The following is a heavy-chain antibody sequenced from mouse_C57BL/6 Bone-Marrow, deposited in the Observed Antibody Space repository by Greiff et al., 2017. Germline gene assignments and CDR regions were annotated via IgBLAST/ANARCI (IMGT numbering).Heavy chain of an antibody. CDR3: ARSYDYGDDTMDY. CDR1: GYTFTNYW. Sequence: QVQLQQPGAELVKPGASVKLSCKASGYTFTNYWMHWVKQRPGQGLEWIGMMHPNGGSPDYNEKFKGEATLSVDKSSRTADMELSSLTSEDSAVYYCARSYDYGDDTMDYWGQGTSVTVSS. CDR2: MHPNGGSP. V-gene: IGHV1-64*01. J-gene: IGHJ4*01. D-gene: IGHD2-4*01.